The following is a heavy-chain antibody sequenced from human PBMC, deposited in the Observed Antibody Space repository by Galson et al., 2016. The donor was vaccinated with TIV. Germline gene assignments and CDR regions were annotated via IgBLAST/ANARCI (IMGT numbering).Heavy chain of an antibody. CDR1: GFSVSDDC. J-gene: IGHJ6*03. CDR2: IYPDYSGGTM. CDR3: AREGAAVTNGYYMDV. Sequence: SLRLSCAASGFSVSDDCMSWVRQAPGKGLEWLSIIYPDYSGGTMFYADSVKGRFTLSRDNSKNTVYLQMHSLRSEDTAVYYCAREGAAVTNGYYMDVWGKGTTVTVSS. D-gene: IGHD6-25*01. V-gene: IGHV3-53*05.